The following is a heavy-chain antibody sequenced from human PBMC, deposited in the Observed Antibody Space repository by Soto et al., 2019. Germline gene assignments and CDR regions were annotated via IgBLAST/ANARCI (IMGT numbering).Heavy chain of an antibody. Sequence: QVQLVQSGAEVKRPGASVKVSCKASGYTFTTYYMHWVRQAPGQGLECLGIINPNGGSTTYAQKFQGRVTMTRDTSTSTVYVELSSLRSEDTAVYYCARAGYCSGGTCFKGNCDYWGQGTLGTVSA. CDR3: ARAGYCSGGTCFKGNCDY. CDR2: INPNGGST. V-gene: IGHV1-46*01. J-gene: IGHJ4*02. CDR1: GYTFTTYY. D-gene: IGHD2-15*01.